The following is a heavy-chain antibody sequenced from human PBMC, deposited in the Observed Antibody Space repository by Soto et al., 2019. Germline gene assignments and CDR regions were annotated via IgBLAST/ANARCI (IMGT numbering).Heavy chain of an antibody. CDR3: ATALYGPTCFDT. CDR1: GSTLTLLA. Sequence: SVADSCRFDGSTLTLLAKHLGRQAPGKGLEWMGGFDPVDGETIYAQKFQVRVTMTEDTSTDTAYMELSSVGSEDTSVYYCATALYGPTCFDTWGQGPLVFVSS. D-gene: IGHD3-10*01. V-gene: IGHV1-24*01. CDR2: FDPVDGET. J-gene: IGHJ5*02.